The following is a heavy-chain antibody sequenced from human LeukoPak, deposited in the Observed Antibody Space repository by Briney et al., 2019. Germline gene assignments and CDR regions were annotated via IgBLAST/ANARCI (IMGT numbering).Heavy chain of an antibody. Sequence: GGSLRLSCAASGFTFASYGMSWVRQAPGKGLEWVSFITTNGGRISYADSVEGRFTISRDNPRNTLYMQMNSLRDEDTAVYYCAIMHGYYDGTGYWVQWGQGTLVTVSS. CDR2: ITTNGGRI. CDR3: AIMHGYYDGTGYWVQ. CDR1: GFTFASYG. J-gene: IGHJ1*01. D-gene: IGHD3-22*01. V-gene: IGHV3-23*01.